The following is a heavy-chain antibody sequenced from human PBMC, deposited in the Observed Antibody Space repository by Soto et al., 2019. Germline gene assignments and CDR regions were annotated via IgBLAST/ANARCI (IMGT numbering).Heavy chain of an antibody. CDR1: GGSFSGYY. D-gene: IGHD2-15*01. CDR3: ARGFFSVVAATWGHNWFDP. V-gene: IGHV4-34*01. CDR2: INHSGST. Sequence: PSATLSLTCAVYGGSFSGYYWSWIRQPPGKGLEWIGEINHSGSTNYNPSLKSRVTISVDTSRNQFSLKLSSVTAADTAVYYCARGFFSVVAATWGHNWFDPWGRGTLVTVSS. J-gene: IGHJ5*02.